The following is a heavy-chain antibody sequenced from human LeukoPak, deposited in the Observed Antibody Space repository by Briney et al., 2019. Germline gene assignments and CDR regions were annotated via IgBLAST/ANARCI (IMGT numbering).Heavy chain of an antibody. CDR3: AKDFIAAAVAPSYFDY. Sequence: GGSLRLSCAASGFTFSSYGMHWVRQAPGKGLEWVAFIRYDGSNKYYADSVKGRFTISRDNSKNTLYLQMNSLRAEDTAVYYCAKDFIAAAVAPSYFDYWGQGTLVTVSS. J-gene: IGHJ4*02. V-gene: IGHV3-30*02. D-gene: IGHD6-13*01. CDR2: IRYDGSNK. CDR1: GFTFSSYG.